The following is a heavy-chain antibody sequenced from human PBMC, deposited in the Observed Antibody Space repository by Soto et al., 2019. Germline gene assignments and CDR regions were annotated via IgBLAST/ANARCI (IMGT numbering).Heavy chain of an antibody. CDR1: GYTFTGYY. J-gene: IGHJ4*02. CDR3: ARVSSSSYQNFDY. CDR2: INPNSGGT. D-gene: IGHD6-6*01. Sequence: QVQLVQSGAEVKKPGASVKVSCKASGYTFTGYYMHWVRQAPGQGLEWMGWINPNSGGTNYAQRFQGRVTMTRDTSISTAYMELSRLRSDDPAVYYCARVSSSSYQNFDYWGQGTLVTVSS. V-gene: IGHV1-2*02.